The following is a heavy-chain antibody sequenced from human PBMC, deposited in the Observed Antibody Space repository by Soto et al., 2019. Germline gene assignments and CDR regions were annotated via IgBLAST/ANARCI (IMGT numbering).Heavy chain of an antibody. D-gene: IGHD1-26*01. CDR3: SADHPHMAMGWPV. CDR1: GFDFGSFG. V-gene: IGHV1-58*02. Sequence: ASVKVSCKASGFDFGSFGIQFLRQTRGRGLEWIGWIVVVSGSTNYARHFQGRVAISRDMSSSTAYLDLYDLKSDDTAVYFCSADHPHMAMGWPVWGQGTTVTVAS. J-gene: IGHJ6*02. CDR2: IVVVSGST.